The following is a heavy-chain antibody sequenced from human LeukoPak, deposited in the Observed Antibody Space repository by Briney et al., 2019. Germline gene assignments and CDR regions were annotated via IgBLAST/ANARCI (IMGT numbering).Heavy chain of an antibody. CDR3: ARDPSGSYYYYMDV. Sequence: GRSLRLSCAASGFTFSSYGMHWVRQAPGKGLEWVAVIWYDGSNKYYADSVKGRFTISRDNSKNTLHLQMNSLRAEDTAVYYCARDPSGSYYYYMDVRGKGTTVTVSS. CDR1: GFTFSSYG. J-gene: IGHJ6*03. V-gene: IGHV3-33*01. CDR2: IWYDGSNK. D-gene: IGHD1-26*01.